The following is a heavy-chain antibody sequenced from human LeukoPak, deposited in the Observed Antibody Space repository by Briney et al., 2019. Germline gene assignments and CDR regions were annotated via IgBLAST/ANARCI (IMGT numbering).Heavy chain of an antibody. D-gene: IGHD1-14*01. Sequence: GESLRLSCAASEFTFRSYTMNWVRQAPGKGLEWTSSISSTSSVIYYADSLKGRFTVSRDNAKNSLYLQMNSLRVEDTAVYYCARSGGRLLNYYFDYWGQGTLVTVSS. CDR2: ISSTSSVI. J-gene: IGHJ4*02. V-gene: IGHV3-21*01. CDR1: EFTFRSYT. CDR3: ARSGGRLLNYYFDY.